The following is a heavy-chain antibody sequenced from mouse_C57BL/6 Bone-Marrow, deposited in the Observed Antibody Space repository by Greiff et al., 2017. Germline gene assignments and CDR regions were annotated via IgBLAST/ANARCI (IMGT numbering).Heavy chain of an antibody. CDR1: GYTFTSYD. D-gene: IGHD1-1*01. J-gene: IGHJ4*01. Sequence: VMLVESGPELVKPGASVKLSCKASGYTFTSYDINWVKQRPGQGLEWIGWIYPRDGSTKYNEKFKGKATLTVDTSSSTAYMELHSLTSEDSAVYFCARGYYGSSYDYAMDYWGQGTSVTVSS. CDR3: ARGYYGSSYDYAMDY. V-gene: IGHV1-85*01. CDR2: IYPRDGST.